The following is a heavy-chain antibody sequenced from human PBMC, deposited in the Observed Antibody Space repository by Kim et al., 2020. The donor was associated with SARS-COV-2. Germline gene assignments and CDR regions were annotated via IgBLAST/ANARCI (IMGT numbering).Heavy chain of an antibody. V-gene: IGHV4-39*01. J-gene: IGHJ4*02. D-gene: IGHD4-17*01. CDR3: VRRKGNGDQLDY. CDR1: GASIHTTSYY. Sequence: SETLSLTCTVSGASIHTTSYYWGWIRQPPGKGLEWIGNIYYSGNTYYNPSLKSRVTISIDTSKNQFSLNLSSVTAADTAVYYCVRRKGNGDQLDYWGQGILVTVSS. CDR2: IYYSGNT.